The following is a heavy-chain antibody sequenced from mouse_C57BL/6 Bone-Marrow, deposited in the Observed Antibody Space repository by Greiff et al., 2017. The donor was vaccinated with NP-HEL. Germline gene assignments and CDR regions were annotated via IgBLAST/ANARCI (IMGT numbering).Heavy chain of an antibody. J-gene: IGHJ4*01. D-gene: IGHD1-1*01. V-gene: IGHV5-6*01. CDR2: LSSGGSYT. CDR1: GFTFSSYG. CDR3: ARHLTTVVAPYYARDY. Sequence: EVKLLESGGDLVKPGGSLKLSCAASGFTFSSYGMSWVRQTPDKRLEWVATLSSGGSYTYYPDSVKGRFTISRDNAKNTLDLQMISLKSEDTAMYYCARHLTTVVAPYYARDYGGQGTSVTVSS.